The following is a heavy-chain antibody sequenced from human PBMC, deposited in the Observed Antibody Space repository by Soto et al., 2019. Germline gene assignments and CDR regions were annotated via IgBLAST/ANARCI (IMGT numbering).Heavy chain of an antibody. CDR1: GLTVSTNS. J-gene: IGHJ4*02. V-gene: IGHV3-66*01. Sequence: GGSLRLSCVVSGLTVSTNSMNWVRQAPGKGLEWVSIIYSGGSTYYADSVKGRFTISRDTSRNTLYLQMSSLRVEDTAVYYCARDTPLFSFGYQRGNYFDYWGQGALVTVSS. CDR3: ARDTPLFSFGYQRGNYFDY. CDR2: IYSGGST. D-gene: IGHD3-22*01.